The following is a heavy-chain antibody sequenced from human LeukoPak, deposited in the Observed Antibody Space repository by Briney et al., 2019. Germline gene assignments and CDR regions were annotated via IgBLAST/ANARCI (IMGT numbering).Heavy chain of an antibody. V-gene: IGHV4-39*07. J-gene: IGHJ4*02. D-gene: IGHD3-22*01. CDR2: IYYSGST. CDR1: GASISSSSYY. Sequence: PSETLSLTCTVSGASISSSSYYWGWIRQPPGKGLEWIGSIYYSGSTYYNPSLKSRVTISVDTSKNQFSLKLSSVTAADTAVYYCASNTYYYDSSGYRDYWGQGTLVTVSS. CDR3: ASNTYYYDSSGYRDY.